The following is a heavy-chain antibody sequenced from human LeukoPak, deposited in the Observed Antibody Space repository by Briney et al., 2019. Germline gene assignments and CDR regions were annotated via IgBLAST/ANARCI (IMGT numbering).Heavy chain of an antibody. CDR3: AKDSATTPTYYYYGMDV. D-gene: IGHD1-7*01. CDR2: ISYDGSNK. CDR1: GFTFSSYG. V-gene: IGHV3-30*18. Sequence: PGRSLRLSCAASGFTFSSYGMHWVRQVPGKGLEWLAVISYDGSNKYYADSVKGRFTISRDNSKNTLYLQMNSLRAEDTAVYYCAKDSATTPTYYYYGMDVWGQGTTVTVSS. J-gene: IGHJ6*02.